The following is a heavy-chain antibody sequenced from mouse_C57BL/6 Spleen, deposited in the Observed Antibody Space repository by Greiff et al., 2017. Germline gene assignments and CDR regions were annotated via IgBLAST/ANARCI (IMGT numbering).Heavy chain of an antibody. CDR2: INPDSSTI. Sequence: GVDFSRYWMSWVRRAPGQGLEWIGEINPDSSTINYAPSLKDKFIISRDNAKNTLYLQMSKVRSEDTALYYCARRRGGGDYYAMDYWGQGTSVTVSS. J-gene: IGHJ4*01. CDR3: ARRRGGGDYYAMDY. V-gene: IGHV4-1*01. CDR1: GVDFSRYW.